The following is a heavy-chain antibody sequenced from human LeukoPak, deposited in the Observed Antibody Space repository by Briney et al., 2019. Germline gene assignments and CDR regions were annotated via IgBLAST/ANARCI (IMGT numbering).Heavy chain of an antibody. Sequence: GASVKVSCKASGHTFTSYGISWVRQAPGQGLEWMGRISAYNGNTNYAQKLQGRVTMTTDTSTSTAYMELRSLRSDDTAVYYCARDQITMVRGAVFDYWGQGTLVTVSS. J-gene: IGHJ4*02. CDR2: ISAYNGNT. V-gene: IGHV1-18*01. D-gene: IGHD3-10*01. CDR3: ARDQITMVRGAVFDY. CDR1: GHTFTSYG.